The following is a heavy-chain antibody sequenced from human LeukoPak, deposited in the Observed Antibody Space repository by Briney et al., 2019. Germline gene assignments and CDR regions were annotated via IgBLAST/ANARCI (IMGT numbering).Heavy chain of an antibody. CDR1: GFTFSSYT. D-gene: IGHD2-21*02. CDR2: INSGSNYI. V-gene: IGHV3-21*01. CDR3: ARDRGGRVVVTATYFDS. J-gene: IGHJ4*02. Sequence: PGGSLGLSCAASGFTFSSYTINWVRQPPGKGLEWVASINSGSNYIFYADSVKGRFTISRDNGKNSLSLQMNSLRAEDTAVYYCARDRGGRVVVTATYFDSWGQGTLVTVSS.